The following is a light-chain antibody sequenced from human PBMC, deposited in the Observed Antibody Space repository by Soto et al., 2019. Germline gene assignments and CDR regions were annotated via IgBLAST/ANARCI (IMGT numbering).Light chain of an antibody. CDR1: TSDVGRYNY. CDR2: DVS. CDR3: NSYTSSSTYV. Sequence: QSALTQSASVSGTPGQSITISCTGTTSDVGRYNYVSWYQQHPGKAPKLIIYDVSNRPSGVSNRFSGSKSGNTASLTISGLQAEDEAYYYCNSYTSSSTYVFGTGTKLTVL. J-gene: IGLJ1*01. V-gene: IGLV2-14*01.